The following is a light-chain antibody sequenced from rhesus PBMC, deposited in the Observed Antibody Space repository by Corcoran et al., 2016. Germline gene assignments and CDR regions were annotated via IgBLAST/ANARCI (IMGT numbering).Light chain of an antibody. J-gene: IGKJ1*01. V-gene: IGKV1-25*01. Sequence: DIQMTQSPSSLSASVGDRVTITCRASQAITNDLAWYRQKPGATPKLLIYEASNLQSGIPSRFRGSGAGTDFTLTISSLQSEDFATYYCQHYYNTPWTFGQGTKVEMK. CDR1: QAITND. CDR2: EAS. CDR3: QHYYNTPWT.